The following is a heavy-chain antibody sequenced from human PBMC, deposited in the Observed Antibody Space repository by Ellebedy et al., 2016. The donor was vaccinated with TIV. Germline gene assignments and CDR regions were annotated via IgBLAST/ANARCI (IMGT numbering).Heavy chain of an antibody. J-gene: IGHJ4*02. CDR3: VTPGGYVGGFDQ. V-gene: IGHV3-53*01. CDR1: GFTVSNTY. CDR2: IYSGGNT. Sequence: GGSLRLSCAASGFTVSNTYMGWVRQAPGKGLDWVSVIYSGGNTYYVDSVKGRFIISRDNSKNTLFLQMNSLRAEDTAVYYCVTPGGYVGGFDQWGQGTLVIVSS. D-gene: IGHD6-13*01.